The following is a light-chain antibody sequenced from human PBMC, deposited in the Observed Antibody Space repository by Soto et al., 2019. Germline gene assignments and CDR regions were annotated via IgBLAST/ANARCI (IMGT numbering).Light chain of an antibody. CDR3: QHFVNSLTWT. CDR2: DAS. J-gene: IGKJ1*01. CDR1: QSVSNY. V-gene: IGKV3-11*01. Sequence: GLLQSPATLSLSQGEGATLSCRASQSVSNYLAWYQQKSGQAPRLLIYDASKRATGIPARFSGSGSGTDFTLTISRLEPEDFAVYYCQHFVNSLTWTFGQGTKV.